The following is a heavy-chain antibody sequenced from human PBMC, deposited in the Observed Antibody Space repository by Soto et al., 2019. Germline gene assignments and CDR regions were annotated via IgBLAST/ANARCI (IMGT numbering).Heavy chain of an antibody. J-gene: IGHJ6*02. CDR2: ISYDGNNK. V-gene: IGHV3-30-3*01. Sequence: HPGGSLRLSCAASGFTFSNFNIHWVRQAPGKGLEWLAVISYDGNNKYYADSVKGRYTISRDNSKNTLYLQMNSLRPEDTALYYCARDSYGMDVWGQGTTVTVS. CDR3: ARDSYGMDV. CDR1: GFTFSNFN.